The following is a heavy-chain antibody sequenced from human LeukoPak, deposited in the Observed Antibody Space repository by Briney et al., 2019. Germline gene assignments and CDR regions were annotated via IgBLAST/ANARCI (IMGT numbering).Heavy chain of an antibody. Sequence: GGPLRLSCAASGFTFSSYAMHWVRQAPGKGLEWVAVISYDGSNKYYADSVKGRFTISRDNAKNSLFLQMNSLRADDTAVYYCASWGFGSGSYLTLYGLDVWGQGTTVTVSS. D-gene: IGHD3-10*01. V-gene: IGHV3-30-3*01. CDR3: ASWGFGSGSYLTLYGLDV. CDR2: ISYDGSNK. J-gene: IGHJ6*02. CDR1: GFTFSSYA.